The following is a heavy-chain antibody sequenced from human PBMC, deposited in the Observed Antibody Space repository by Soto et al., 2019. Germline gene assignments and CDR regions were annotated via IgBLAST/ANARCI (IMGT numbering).Heavy chain of an antibody. J-gene: IGHJ5*02. CDR1: GGSISNYY. CDR2: IYTSGST. D-gene: IGHD6-13*01. Sequence: PSETLSLTCTVSGGSISNYYWSWIRQPAGKGLEWIGRIYTSGSTNYNPSLKSRVTMSVDTSKNQFSLKLSSVTAADTAVYYCAREKEYSSSPRGRFDPWGQGTLVTVSS. CDR3: AREKEYSSSPRGRFDP. V-gene: IGHV4-4*07.